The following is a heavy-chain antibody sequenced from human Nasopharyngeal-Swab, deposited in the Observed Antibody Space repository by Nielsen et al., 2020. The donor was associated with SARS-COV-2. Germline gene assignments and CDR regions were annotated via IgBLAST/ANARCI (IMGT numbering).Heavy chain of an antibody. CDR1: GFTFTNAW. CDR2: IKSKSDGGTT. D-gene: IGHD1-14*01. Sequence: GESLKISCAASGFTFTNAWMGWVRQAPGKGLEWVGRIKSKSDGGTTDYAAPVKGRFGISRDDSRNTIYVQMNTLQTEDTAVYYCTTDRGITERPLFDFWGQGTLVTVSS. V-gene: IGHV3-15*01. J-gene: IGHJ4*02. CDR3: TTDRGITERPLFDF.